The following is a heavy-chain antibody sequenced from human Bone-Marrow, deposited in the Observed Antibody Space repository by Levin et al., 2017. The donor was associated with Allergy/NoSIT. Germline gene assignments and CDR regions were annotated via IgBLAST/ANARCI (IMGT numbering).Heavy chain of an antibody. CDR1: GYMFTNYN. V-gene: IGHV1-46*01. CDR3: VREAGTAVAGYYYGMDV. Sequence: PAASVKVSCKASGYMFTNYNIHWVRQAPGQGLQWMGILNQRRPLPTYAQNFLGRVTMTRDTSTNTVYMELSGLTSEDRGVYYCVREAGTAVAGYYYGMDVWGQGTTVTVSS. D-gene: IGHD3-10*01. CDR2: LNQRRPLP. J-gene: IGHJ6*02.